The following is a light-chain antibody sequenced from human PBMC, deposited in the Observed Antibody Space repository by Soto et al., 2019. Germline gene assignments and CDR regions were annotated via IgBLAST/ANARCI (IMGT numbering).Light chain of an antibody. Sequence: DIQMTQSPSTLSASVGDRVTITCWASQSISSWLAWYQQKPGKAPKFLIYGASSLASGVPSRFSGSGSGTEFTLTISSLQPDDFATYYCQQYNGFSITFGQGTRLEIK. CDR1: QSISSW. V-gene: IGKV1-5*01. CDR3: QQYNGFSIT. J-gene: IGKJ5*01. CDR2: GAS.